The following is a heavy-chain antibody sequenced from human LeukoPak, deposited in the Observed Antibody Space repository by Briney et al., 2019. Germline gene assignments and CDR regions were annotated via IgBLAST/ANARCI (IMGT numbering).Heavy chain of an antibody. CDR3: ARAQIAARRYVDY. J-gene: IGHJ4*02. CDR1: GGSISSGSYY. V-gene: IGHV4-61*02. Sequence: PSQTLSLTCTVSGGSISSGSYYWSWIRQPAGKGLEWIGRIYTSGSTNYNPSLKSRVTISVGTSKNQFSLKLSSVTAADTAVYYCARAQIAARRYVDYWGQGTLVTVSS. D-gene: IGHD6-6*01. CDR2: IYTSGST.